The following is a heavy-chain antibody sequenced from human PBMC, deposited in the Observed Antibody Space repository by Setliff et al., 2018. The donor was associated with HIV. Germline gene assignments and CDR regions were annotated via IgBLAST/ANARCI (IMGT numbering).Heavy chain of an antibody. Sequence: RASVKVSCKASGGTFSSHAISWVRQAPGQGLEWMGGIIPIFGTANYAQKFQGRVTITADESTSTAYMELSSLRSEDTAVYYCARDRSNYVGLDAFDIWGQGTMVTVS. J-gene: IGHJ3*02. CDR2: IIPIFGTA. V-gene: IGHV1-69*13. CDR3: ARDRSNYVGLDAFDI. D-gene: IGHD4-4*01. CDR1: GGTFSSHA.